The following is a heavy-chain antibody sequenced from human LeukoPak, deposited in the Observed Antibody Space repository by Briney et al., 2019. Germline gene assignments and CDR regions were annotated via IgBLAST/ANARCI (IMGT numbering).Heavy chain of an antibody. J-gene: IGHJ5*02. CDR3: VRYIYGLWNNWFDP. Sequence: GGSPRLSCAASGFTFSSYAMSWVRQAPGKGLEWVSAISGSGGTTYYADSVKGRFTISRDNSKNTLYLQMNSLRAEDTAVYYCVRYIYGLWNNWFDPWGQGTLVTVSS. V-gene: IGHV3-23*01. D-gene: IGHD5-18*01. CDR1: GFTFSSYA. CDR2: ISGSGGTT.